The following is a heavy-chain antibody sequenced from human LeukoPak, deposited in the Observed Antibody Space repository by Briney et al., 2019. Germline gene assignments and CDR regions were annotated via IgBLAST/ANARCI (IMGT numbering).Heavy chain of an antibody. CDR1: GGSISSGDYY. D-gene: IGHD5-18*01. V-gene: IGHV4-30-4*01. J-gene: IGHJ6*02. CDR3: AREGYSYGPYYYYYGMDV. Sequence: SETLSLTCTVSGGSISSGDYYWSWIRQPPGKGLEWIGYIYYSGSTYYNPSLKSRVTISVDTSKNQFSLKLSSVTAADTAVYYCAREGYSYGPYYYYYGMDVWGQGTTVTVSS. CDR2: IYYSGST.